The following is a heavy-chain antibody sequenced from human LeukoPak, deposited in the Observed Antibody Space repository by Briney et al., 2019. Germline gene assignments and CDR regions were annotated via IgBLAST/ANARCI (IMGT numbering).Heavy chain of an antibody. J-gene: IGHJ6*02. D-gene: IGHD2/OR15-2a*01. CDR3: ARDLNSNPPPYYYYYYGMDV. CDR2: INPNSGGT. CDR1: GYTFTGYY. Sequence: ASVKVSCKASGYTFTGYYMHWVRQAPGQGLEWMGWINPNSGGTNYAQKLQGRVTMTTDTSTSTAYMELRSLRSDDTAVYYCARDLNSNPPPYYYYYYGMDVWGQGTTVTVSS. V-gene: IGHV1-2*02.